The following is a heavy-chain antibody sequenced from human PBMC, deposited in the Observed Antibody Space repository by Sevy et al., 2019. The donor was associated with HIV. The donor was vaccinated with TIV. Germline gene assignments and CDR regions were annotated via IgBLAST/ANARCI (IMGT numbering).Heavy chain of an antibody. CDR3: MTGRHGATFGY. J-gene: IGHJ4*02. CDR2: VSFDSSFT. D-gene: IGHD2-2*03. CDR1: GLTFNIYP. Sequence: GGSLRLSCVASGLTFNIYPLNWVRQAPGKGLEWVAVVSFDSSFTYYTDSVKGRFTISRDNSKDTVFLQMDSLRDEDTGIYYCMTGRHGATFGYWGQGAQVTVSS. V-gene: IGHV3-30*04.